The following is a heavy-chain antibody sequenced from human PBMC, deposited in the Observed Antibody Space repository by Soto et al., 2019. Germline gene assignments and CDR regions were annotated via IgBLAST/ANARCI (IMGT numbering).Heavy chain of an antibody. CDR1: GYTFTIYA. Sequence: GASVKVSCKASGYTFTIYAMHWVRQAPGQRLEWMGWINAGNGNTKYSQKFQGRVTITRDTSASTAYMELSSLRSEDTAVYYCARSIVVVTALAYWGQGTLVPVSS. V-gene: IGHV1-3*01. CDR2: INAGNGNT. J-gene: IGHJ1*01. D-gene: IGHD2-21*02. CDR3: ARSIVVVTALAY.